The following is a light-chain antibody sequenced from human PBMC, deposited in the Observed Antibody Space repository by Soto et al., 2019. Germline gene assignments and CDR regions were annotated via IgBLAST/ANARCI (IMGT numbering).Light chain of an antibody. CDR3: MQALQSWT. J-gene: IGKJ1*01. V-gene: IGKV2-28*01. CDR1: QSLLHTNGYHY. Sequence: SLPVTPGEPASISCRSSQSLLHTNGYHYLAWYLQRPGQSPQLLIYLGSNRASGVPDRFSGSGSGTDFTLKISRVEADDIGVYYCMQALQSWTFGQGTKVDIK. CDR2: LGS.